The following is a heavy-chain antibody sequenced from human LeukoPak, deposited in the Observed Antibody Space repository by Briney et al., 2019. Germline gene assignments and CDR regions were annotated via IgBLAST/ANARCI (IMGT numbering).Heavy chain of an antibody. D-gene: IGHD6-19*01. CDR3: ARLSPLSGWYTGFDY. CDR2: IYYSGST. Sequence: TSSETLSLTCTVSGGSISSGGYYWSWIRQHPGKGLEWIGYIYYSGSTYYNPSLKSRVTISVDTSKNQFSLKLSSVTAADTAVYYCARLSPLSGWYTGFDYWGQGTLVTVSS. CDR1: GGSISSGGYY. V-gene: IGHV4-31*03. J-gene: IGHJ4*02.